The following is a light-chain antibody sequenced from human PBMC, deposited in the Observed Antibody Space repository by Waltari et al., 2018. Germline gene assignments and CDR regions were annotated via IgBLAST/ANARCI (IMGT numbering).Light chain of an antibody. J-gene: IGLJ2*01. CDR2: DNN. CDR3: FSYASSATSVV. CDR1: RPHFGTNY. Sequence: QSVLTQPPSVSAAPGQKVTIPRTGSRPHFGTNYVTWYQKSPGTAPKLLIYDNNKRPSGIPDRFSGSKSGNTASLTVSEVQAEDEAEYYCFSYASSATSVVFGGGTKLTVV. V-gene: IGLV1-51*01.